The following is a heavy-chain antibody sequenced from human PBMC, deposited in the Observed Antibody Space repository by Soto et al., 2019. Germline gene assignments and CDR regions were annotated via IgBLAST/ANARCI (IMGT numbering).Heavy chain of an antibody. J-gene: IGHJ4*02. CDR1: GYTFTSYG. D-gene: IGHD3-3*01. Sequence: ASVKVSCKASGYTFTSYGISWVRQAPGQGLEWMGWISAYNGNTNYAQKLQGRVTMTTDTSTSTAYMELRSLRSDDTAVYYCARVGTAITIFGVVPRDPFDYWGQGTLVTVSS. V-gene: IGHV1-18*01. CDR2: ISAYNGNT. CDR3: ARVGTAITIFGVVPRDPFDY.